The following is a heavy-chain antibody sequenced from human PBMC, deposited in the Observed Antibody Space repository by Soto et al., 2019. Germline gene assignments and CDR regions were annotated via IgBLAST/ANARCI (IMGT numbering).Heavy chain of an antibody. CDR1: GGTFGSDA. CDR3: ARDRTDVVYCTNWLDS. CDR2: IIPIFWTT. V-gene: IGHV1-69*06. D-gene: IGHD2-21*02. Sequence: PVKVSCKASGGTFGSDAITWVRPAPGPGLEWVGRIIPIFWTTNYAQNLQGRSTISADNSTLPPYMELHSLTSDDTALYLVARDRTDVVYCTNWLDSWGQGTRVPFS. J-gene: IGHJ5*01.